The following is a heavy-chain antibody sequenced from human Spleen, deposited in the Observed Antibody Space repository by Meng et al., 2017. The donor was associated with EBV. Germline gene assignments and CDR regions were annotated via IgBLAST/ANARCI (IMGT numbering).Heavy chain of an antibody. V-gene: IGHV4-34*01. J-gene: IGHJ5*02. Sequence: QWQLKEGGAGLLKPSETLSLTCAVYGGSLSGFYWIWIRQSPEKGLEWIGESNHSGSTTYNPSLKSRVTISVDTSKDQFSLRLTSVTAADTAIYYCARGRTVARSPWSDPWGQGTLVTVSS. CDR2: SNHSGST. D-gene: IGHD6-6*01. CDR1: GGSLSGFY. CDR3: ARGRTVARSPWSDP.